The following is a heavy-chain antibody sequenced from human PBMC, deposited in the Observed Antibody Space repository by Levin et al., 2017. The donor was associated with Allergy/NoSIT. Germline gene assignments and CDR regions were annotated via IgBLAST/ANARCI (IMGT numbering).Heavy chain of an antibody. CDR1: GFTFSDHS. D-gene: IGHD3-10*01. CDR3: ASGGSPYDAGMGIYGMDV. Sequence: PGGSLRLSCAASGFTFSDHSMNWVRQAPGKGLEWVSYIKSTSNAIYYADSVKGRFTISRDNAKNSLYLQMNSLRAEDTAVYYCASGGSPYDAGMGIYGMDVWGQGTTVTVSS. J-gene: IGHJ6*02. CDR2: IKSTSNAI. V-gene: IGHV3-48*01.